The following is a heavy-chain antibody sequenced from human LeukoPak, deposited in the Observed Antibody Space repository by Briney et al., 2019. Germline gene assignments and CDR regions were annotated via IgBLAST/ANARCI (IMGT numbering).Heavy chain of an antibody. CDR1: GGSFSGYY. CDR3: ARGGRNGYN. D-gene: IGHD5-24*01. J-gene: IGHJ4*02. Sequence: SETLSLTCAVYGGSFSGYYWSWIRQPPGKGLEWIGEINHSGSTNYNPSLKSRVTISVDTSKNQFSLKLSSVTAADTAVYYCARGGRNGYNWGQGTLVTVSS. CDR2: INHSGST. V-gene: IGHV4-34*01.